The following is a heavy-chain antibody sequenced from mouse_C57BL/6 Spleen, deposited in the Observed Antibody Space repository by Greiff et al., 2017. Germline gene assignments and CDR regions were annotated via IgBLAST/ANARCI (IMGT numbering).Heavy chain of an antibody. Sequence: VQLQQSGAELARPGASVKLSCKASGYTFTSYGISWVKQRTGQGLEWIGEIYPRSGNTYYNEKFKGKATLTADKSSSTAYMELRSLTSEDSAVYFCARFEGNYEMDHWGQGTSVTVSS. D-gene: IGHD2-1*01. V-gene: IGHV1-81*01. CDR2: IYPRSGNT. J-gene: IGHJ4*01. CDR3: ARFEGNYEMDH. CDR1: GYTFTSYG.